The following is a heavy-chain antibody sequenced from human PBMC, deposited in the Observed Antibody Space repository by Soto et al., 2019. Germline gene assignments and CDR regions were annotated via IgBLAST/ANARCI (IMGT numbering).Heavy chain of an antibody. CDR3: ARRGPQYMDV. CDR1: VISDG. D-gene: IGHD3-10*01. CDR2: IYVNDGNT. J-gene: IGHJ6*04. Sequence: QDQLVQSGAEVKKPGASVKVSCKASVISDGVSLVRQAPGQGLEWLGWIYVNDGNTHYAQKFQGRLTMTADTSTSTAYVELRSLRSDDTAVYYCARRGPQYMDVWGEGTTVTVSS. V-gene: IGHV1-18*01.